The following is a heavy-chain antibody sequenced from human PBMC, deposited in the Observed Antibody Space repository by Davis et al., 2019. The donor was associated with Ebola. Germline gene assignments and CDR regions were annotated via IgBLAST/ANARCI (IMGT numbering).Heavy chain of an antibody. CDR1: GGSFSGYY. J-gene: IGHJ4*02. Sequence: GSLRLSCAVYGGSFSGYYWSWIRQPPGKGLEWIGEINHSGSTNYNPSLKSRVTISVDTSKNQFSLKLRSVTAADTAVYYCARDRSPYNWNYPLDYWGQGTLVTVSS. D-gene: IGHD1-7*01. CDR3: ARDRSPYNWNYPLDY. CDR2: INHSGST. V-gene: IGHV4-34*01.